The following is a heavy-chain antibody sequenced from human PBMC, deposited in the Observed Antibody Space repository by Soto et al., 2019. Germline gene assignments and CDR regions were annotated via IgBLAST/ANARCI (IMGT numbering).Heavy chain of an antibody. CDR3: ARYDSSCRSVW. CDR1: GFTFSNYW. CDR2: IKQDGGLK. J-gene: IGHJ4*02. V-gene: IGHV3-7*01. Sequence: GGSLRLSCAASGFTFSNYWMTWVRQAPGKGLEWVANIKQDGGLKYYVDSVKGRFTISRDNAKNSLYLQMNSQRAEDTAVYYCARYDSSCRSVWWGQGTLVTVSS. D-gene: IGHD3-22*01.